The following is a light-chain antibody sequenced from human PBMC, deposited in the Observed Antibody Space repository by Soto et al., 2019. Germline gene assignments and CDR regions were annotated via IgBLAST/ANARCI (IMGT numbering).Light chain of an antibody. Sequence: DIQMTQSPSTLSASVGDRVSITCRASQSASTFLAWYQQKPGQAPKLLIYDASTLQSGVPSRFSGSGSGTEFTLTISSLQPDDFATYYCQHYNSYSEAFGQGTKVDIK. CDR2: DAS. CDR1: QSASTF. V-gene: IGKV1-5*01. CDR3: QHYNSYSEA. J-gene: IGKJ1*01.